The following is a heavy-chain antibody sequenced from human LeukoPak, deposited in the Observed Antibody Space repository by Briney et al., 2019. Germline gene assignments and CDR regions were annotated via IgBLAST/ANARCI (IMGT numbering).Heavy chain of an antibody. V-gene: IGHV3-11*01. CDR1: GFPFRDYQ. CDR3: ARAYYYDSSGYYFDY. J-gene: IGHJ4*02. Sequence: GGSLRLFCAVSGFPFRDYQMRYLRPATGKGLVWVSYISSSGSTIYYADSVKGRFTISRDNAKNSLYLQMNSLRAEDTAVYYCARAYYYDSSGYYFDYWGQGTLVTASS. D-gene: IGHD3-22*01. CDR2: ISSSGSTI.